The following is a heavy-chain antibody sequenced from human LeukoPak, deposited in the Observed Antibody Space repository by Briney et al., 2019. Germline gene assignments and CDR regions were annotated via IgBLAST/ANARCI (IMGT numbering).Heavy chain of an antibody. J-gene: IGHJ4*02. CDR1: GFIFSTYA. CDR3: ARRLGASDFDY. Sequence: GGSLRLSCAASGFIFSTYAMTWVRQAPGKGLEWVSAISGSGGSTYYADSVKGRFTISRDNSKNTLYLQMNSLRAEDTAVYYCARRLGASDFDYWGQGTLVTVSS. V-gene: IGHV3-23*01. CDR2: ISGSGGST. D-gene: IGHD1-26*01.